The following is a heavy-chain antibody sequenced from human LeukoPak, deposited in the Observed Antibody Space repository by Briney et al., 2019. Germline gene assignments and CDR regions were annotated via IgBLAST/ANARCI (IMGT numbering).Heavy chain of an antibody. J-gene: IGHJ4*02. CDR1: GGSISSSSYY. CDR2: IYYSGST. CDR3: ARRDHGDYSNY. Sequence: SETLSLTCTVSGGSISSSSYYWGWIRQPPGKGLEWIGSIYYSGSTYYNSSLKSRVTISVDTSKNQFSLKLSSVTAADTAVYYCARRDHGDYSNYWGQGTLVTVSS. V-gene: IGHV4-39*01. D-gene: IGHD4-17*01.